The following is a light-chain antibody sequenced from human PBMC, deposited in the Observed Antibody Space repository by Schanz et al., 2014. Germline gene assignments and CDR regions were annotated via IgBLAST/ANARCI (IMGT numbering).Light chain of an antibody. CDR2: GVS. CDR1: SSDVGGYSY. CDR3: YSFAGSFTWV. J-gene: IGLJ3*02. Sequence: QSALTQPPSASGSPGQSVTISCTGTSSDVGGYSYVSWYQLHPGKAPKLMIFGVSKRPSGVPDRFSGSRSGNTASLTVSGLQAEDEADYFCYSFAGSFTWVFGGGTKLTVL. V-gene: IGLV2-8*01.